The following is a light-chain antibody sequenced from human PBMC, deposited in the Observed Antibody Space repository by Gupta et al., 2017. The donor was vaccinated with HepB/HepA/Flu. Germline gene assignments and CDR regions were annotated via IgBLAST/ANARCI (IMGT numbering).Light chain of an antibody. J-gene: IGLJ2*01. CDR3: QSYDNSLSGRVV. V-gene: IGLV1-40*01. CDR2: NNI. CDR1: SSNIGAGYD. Sequence: QSVLTQPPSASGAPGQRVTISCTGSSSNIGAGYDVDWYQQLPGTAPKLLIYNNINRPSGVPDRFSGSKSDTSASLAITGLQAEDEADYYCQSYDNSLSGRVVFGGGTKLTVL.